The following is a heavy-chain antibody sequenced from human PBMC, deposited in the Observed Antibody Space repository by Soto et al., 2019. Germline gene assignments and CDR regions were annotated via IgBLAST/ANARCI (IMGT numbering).Heavy chain of an antibody. Sequence: QVQLQESGPGLVKPSQTLSLTCTVSGGSISSGGYYWSWIRQHPGKGLEWIGYIYYSGSTYYNPSLQRRVTITGDTSKNQFSLKLSSVTAADTAVYYCARAIYDFWSGYYAEGWFDPWGQGTLVTVSS. CDR1: GGSISSGGYY. CDR3: ARAIYDFWSGYYAEGWFDP. D-gene: IGHD3-3*01. CDR2: IYYSGST. V-gene: IGHV4-31*03. J-gene: IGHJ5*02.